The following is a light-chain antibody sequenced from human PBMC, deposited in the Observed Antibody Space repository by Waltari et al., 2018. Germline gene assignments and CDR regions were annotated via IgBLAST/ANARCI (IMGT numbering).Light chain of an antibody. CDR2: WAS. Sequence: DIVMTQSPDSLAVSLGERATIHCKSTQSVLYSSNNKNYLAWYQQKPGQPPKLLIYWASTRESGVPDRFSGSGSGTDFTLTISSLQAEDVAVYYCQQYYSTLTFGPGTKVDIK. CDR3: QQYYSTLT. CDR1: QSVLYSSNNKNY. J-gene: IGKJ3*01. V-gene: IGKV4-1*01.